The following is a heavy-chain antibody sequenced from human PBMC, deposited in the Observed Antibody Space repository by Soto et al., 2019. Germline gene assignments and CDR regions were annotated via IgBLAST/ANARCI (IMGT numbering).Heavy chain of an antibody. CDR2: ISSSSSTI. CDR3: ARDPAQYYDSSAQIHAFDI. Sequence: PGGSLRLSCAASGFTFSSYSMNWVRQAPGKGLEWVSYISSSSSTIYYADSVKGRFTISRDNAKNSLYLQMNSLRAEDTAVYYCARDPAQYYDSSAQIHAFDIWGQGTMVTVSS. CDR1: GFTFSSYS. J-gene: IGHJ3*02. V-gene: IGHV3-48*01. D-gene: IGHD3-22*01.